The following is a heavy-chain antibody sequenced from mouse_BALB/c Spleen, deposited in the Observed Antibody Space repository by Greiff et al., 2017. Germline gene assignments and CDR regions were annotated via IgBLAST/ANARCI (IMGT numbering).Heavy chain of an antibody. J-gene: IGHJ4*01. Sequence: EVQLVESGAELVKPGASVKLSCTASGFNIKDTYMHWVKQRPEQGLEWIGRIDPANGNTKYDPKFQGKATITADTSSNTAYLQLSSLTSEDTAVYYCARERYDYDEDAMDYWGQGTSVTVSS. D-gene: IGHD2-4*01. CDR3: ARERYDYDEDAMDY. CDR2: IDPANGNT. V-gene: IGHV14-3*02. CDR1: GFNIKDTY.